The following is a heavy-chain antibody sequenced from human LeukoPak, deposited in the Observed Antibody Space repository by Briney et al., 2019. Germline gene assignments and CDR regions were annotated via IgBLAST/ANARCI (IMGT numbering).Heavy chain of an antibody. CDR1: GFIFNSYG. D-gene: IGHD1-26*01. CDR3: ARSEGGSENY. Sequence: GGSLRLSCEASGFIFNSYGMNWVRQAPGRGLEWVSSISSTGSYIFYADSVKGRFTISRDDAKNSVYLQMNTLRAEDTGIYYCARSEGGSENYWGQGTLVAVSS. J-gene: IGHJ4*02. CDR2: ISSTGSYI. V-gene: IGHV3-21*01.